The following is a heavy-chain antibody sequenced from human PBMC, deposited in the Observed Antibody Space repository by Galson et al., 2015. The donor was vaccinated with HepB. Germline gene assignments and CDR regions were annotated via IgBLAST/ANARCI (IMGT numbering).Heavy chain of an antibody. V-gene: IGHV3-21*01. Sequence: SLRLSCAASGFTFSSYSMNWVRQAPGKGLEWVSSISSSSSYIYYADSVKGRFTISRDNAKNSLYLQMNSLRAEDTAVYYCARGLYVVVTAWGAFDIWGQGTMVTVSS. D-gene: IGHD2-21*02. CDR2: ISSSSSYI. CDR3: ARGLYVVVTAWGAFDI. J-gene: IGHJ3*02. CDR1: GFTFSSYS.